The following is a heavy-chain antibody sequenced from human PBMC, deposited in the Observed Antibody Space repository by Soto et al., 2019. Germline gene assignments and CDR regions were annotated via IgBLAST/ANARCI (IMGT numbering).Heavy chain of an antibody. CDR2: INPSGGST. CDR3: ARRRYFDWLLDY. CDR1: GYTFTSYY. Sequence: ASVKVSCKASGYTFTSYYMDWVRQAPGQGLEWMGIINPSGGSTSYAQKFQGRGTMTRDTSTSTVYMELSSLRSEDTAVYYCARRRYFDWLLDYWGQGTLVTVSS. D-gene: IGHD3-9*01. V-gene: IGHV1-46*03. J-gene: IGHJ4*02.